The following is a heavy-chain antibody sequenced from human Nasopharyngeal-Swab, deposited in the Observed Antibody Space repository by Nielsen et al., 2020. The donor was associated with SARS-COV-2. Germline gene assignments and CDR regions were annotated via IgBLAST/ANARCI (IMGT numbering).Heavy chain of an antibody. CDR2: ISGSGGST. V-gene: IGHV3-23*01. D-gene: IGHD2-21*02. CDR3: AKDRQLVVTATPDYFDY. CDR1: GFTFSSYS. Sequence: GESLKISCAASGFTFSSYSMNWARQAPGKGLEWVSAISGSGGSTYYADSVKGRFTISRDNSKNTLYLQMNSLRAEDTAVYYCAKDRQLVVTATPDYFDYWGQGTLVTVSS. J-gene: IGHJ4*02.